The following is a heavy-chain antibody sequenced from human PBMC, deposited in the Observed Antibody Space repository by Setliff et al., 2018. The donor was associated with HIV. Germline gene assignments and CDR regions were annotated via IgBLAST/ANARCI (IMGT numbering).Heavy chain of an antibody. J-gene: IGHJ3*02. CDR1: GYSISSDYF. Sequence: LSLTCAVSGYSISSDYFWGWIRQPPGKRLEWIGSFYQSGNMYYNPSLKSRVTISVDTSKNQFSLRLTSVTAADTAVYYCARGGRSWFQNFHGAFDIWGQGTMVTVSS. D-gene: IGHD3-16*01. CDR3: ARGGRSWFQNFHGAFDI. CDR2: FYQSGNM. V-gene: IGHV4-38-2*01.